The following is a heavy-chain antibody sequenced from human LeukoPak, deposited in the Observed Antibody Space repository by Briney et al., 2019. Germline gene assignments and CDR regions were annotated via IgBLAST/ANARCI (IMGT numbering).Heavy chain of an antibody. D-gene: IGHD2-2*01. CDR1: GFTFSSYS. Sequence: GGSLRPSCAAYGFTFSSYSMSWVRQAPGKGLEWVSGISGSGGSTDYADSVKGRFTISRDDSKNTLYLQMSSLRVEDTAVYYCAKDPGYQVVYCFDYWGQGTLVTVSS. CDR3: AKDPGYQVVYCFDY. CDR2: ISGSGGST. V-gene: IGHV3-23*01. J-gene: IGHJ4*02.